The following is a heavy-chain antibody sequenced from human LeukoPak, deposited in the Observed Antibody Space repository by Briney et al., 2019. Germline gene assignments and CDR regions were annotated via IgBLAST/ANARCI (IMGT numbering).Heavy chain of an antibody. Sequence: SETLSLTCTVSGGSISSYYWSWIRQPPGEGLEWIGYIYYSGSTNYNTSIKSRVTISVDPSKNQSSLTLSSVTAADTAVYYCATGYSGYDPLPFDYWGQGTLVTVSS. CDR3: ATGYSGYDPLPFDY. D-gene: IGHD5-12*01. V-gene: IGHV4-59*01. CDR2: IYYSGST. CDR1: GGSISSYY. J-gene: IGHJ4*02.